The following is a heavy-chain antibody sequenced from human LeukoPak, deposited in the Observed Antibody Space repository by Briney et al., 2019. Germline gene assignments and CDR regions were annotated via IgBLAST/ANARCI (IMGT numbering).Heavy chain of an antibody. CDR3: ARDIELST. V-gene: IGHV3-23*01. Sequence: PGGSLRLSCAASGFNFADSAMSWVRQTRRKGLEWVSLICFNGRNTYYGDSVKGRFTISRDNSKDTVYLQMNSLRAEDTAIFYCARDIELSTWGPGTMVTVSS. CDR1: GFNFADSA. CDR2: ICFNGRNT. D-gene: IGHD5-12*01. J-gene: IGHJ3*01.